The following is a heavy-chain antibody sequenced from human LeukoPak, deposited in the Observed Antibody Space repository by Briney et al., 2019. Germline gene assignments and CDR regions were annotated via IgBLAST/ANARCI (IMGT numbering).Heavy chain of an antibody. J-gene: IGHJ6*03. CDR3: ARVRDIVVVPAAMHYMDV. D-gene: IGHD2-2*01. CDR1: GYTFTSYG. CDR2: ISAYNGNT. V-gene: IGHV1-18*01. Sequence: ASVKVSCKASGYTFTSYGISWVRQAPGQGLEWMGWISAYNGNTNYAQKLQGRVTMTTDTSTSTAYMELRSLRSDDTAVYYCARVRDIVVVPAAMHYMDVWGKGTTVTVSS.